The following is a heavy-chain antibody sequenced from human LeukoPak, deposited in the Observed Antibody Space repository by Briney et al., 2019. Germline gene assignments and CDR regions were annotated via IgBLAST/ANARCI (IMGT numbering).Heavy chain of an antibody. CDR3: ARQASLYDSSGYYFPSTVDY. J-gene: IGHJ4*02. D-gene: IGHD3-22*01. CDR2: INHSGST. CDR1: GGSFSGYY. Sequence: SSETLSLTCAVYGGSFSGYYWSWIRQPPGKGLEWIGEINHSGSTNYNPSLKSRVTISVDTSKNQFSLKLSSVTAADTAVYYCARQASLYDSSGYYFPSTVDYWGQGTLVTVSS. V-gene: IGHV4-34*01.